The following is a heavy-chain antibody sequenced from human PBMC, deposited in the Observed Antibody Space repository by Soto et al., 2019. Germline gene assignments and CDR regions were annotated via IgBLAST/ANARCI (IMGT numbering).Heavy chain of an antibody. CDR3: AFRNWAEWLVPAGSFDY. J-gene: IGHJ4*02. D-gene: IGHD6-19*01. CDR1: GFTFINFA. V-gene: IGHV3-23*01. CDR2: ISGSGDST. Sequence: EVQLLESGGGLLQPGGSLRLSCAASGFTFINFAMNWVRQAPGKGLERVSTISGSGDSTYYADSVRGRFTISRDNSRATLYLQMNSLRAEDSATYYCAFRNWAEWLVPAGSFDYWGQGTLVTVSS.